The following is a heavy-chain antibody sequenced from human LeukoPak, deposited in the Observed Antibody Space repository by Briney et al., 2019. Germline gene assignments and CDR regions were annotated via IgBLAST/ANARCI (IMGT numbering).Heavy chain of an antibody. CDR2: IKEDGSEK. Sequence: GGSLRLSCAASGFTFSSYWMSWVRQAPGKGLEWVANIKEDGSEKYYVDSVKGRFTISRDNAKNSLYLQMNSLRAEDTAVYYCARAEVDTAYNLFDYWGQGTLLTVSS. CDR3: ARAEVDTAYNLFDY. V-gene: IGHV3-7*01. D-gene: IGHD5-18*01. J-gene: IGHJ4*02. CDR1: GFTFSSYW.